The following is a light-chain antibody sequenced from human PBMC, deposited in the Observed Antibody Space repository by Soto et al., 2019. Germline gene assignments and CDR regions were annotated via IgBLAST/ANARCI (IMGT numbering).Light chain of an antibody. CDR3: QQYSSYST. CDR1: QSISSW. J-gene: IGKJ1*01. CDR2: KAS. Sequence: DIQMTQSPSTLSASVGDRVTINCRASQSISSWLAWYQQKPGKAPKLLIYKASSLESGVPSRFSGSGSGTEFTLIISRLQPDDFATYYCQQYSSYSTFGQGTKVEIK. V-gene: IGKV1-5*03.